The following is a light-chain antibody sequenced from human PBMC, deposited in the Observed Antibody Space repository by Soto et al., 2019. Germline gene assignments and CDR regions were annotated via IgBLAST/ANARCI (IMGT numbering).Light chain of an antibody. CDR2: GAS. V-gene: IGKV3-20*01. J-gene: IGKJ3*01. CDR3: QQYDNLPFT. CDR1: QSVSSSY. Sequence: EIVLTQSPGTLSLSPGERATLSCKASQSVSSSYLAWYQQKPGQAPRLLIYGASSRATGIPDRVSGSGSGTDFTFTISSLQPEDIATYYCQQYDNLPFTFGPGTKVDIK.